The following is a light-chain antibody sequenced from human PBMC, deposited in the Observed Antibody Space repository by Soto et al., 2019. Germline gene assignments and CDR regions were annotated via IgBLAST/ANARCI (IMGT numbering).Light chain of an antibody. J-gene: IGLJ2*01. V-gene: IGLV6-57*03. Sequence: NFMLTQPHSVSESPGKTVTISCTRSSGSIANNYVQWYQQRPGSAPTAVIHEDDQRPSGVPDRFSGSIDRSSNSASLTISGLKTEDEAGYYCQSYDSTNQGVFGGGTKLTVL. CDR1: SGSIANNY. CDR2: EDD. CDR3: QSYDSTNQGV.